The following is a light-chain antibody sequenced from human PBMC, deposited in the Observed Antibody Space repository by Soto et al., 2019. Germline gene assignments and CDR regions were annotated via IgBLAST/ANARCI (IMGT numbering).Light chain of an antibody. V-gene: IGKV3-20*01. J-gene: IGKJ5*01. CDR1: RSVTNNY. Sequence: EIVLTQSPGTLSFFPGERATLSCRASRSVTNNYLAWHQQKPGQTPRLLIYGASSRATGIPDRFSGGGSGTDFTLTISRLEPEDFAVYYCQQHGSSPITFGQGTRLEIK. CDR3: QQHGSSPIT. CDR2: GAS.